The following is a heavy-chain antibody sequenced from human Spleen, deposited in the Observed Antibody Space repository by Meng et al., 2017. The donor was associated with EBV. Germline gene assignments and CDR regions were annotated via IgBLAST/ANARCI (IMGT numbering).Heavy chain of an antibody. Sequence: QVQLQQWGAGLLKPSENLSLTCAVKGGSFSGYYWSWIRQPPGKGLEWIGEIDHSGSTNYNPSLKSRVTISVDTSKDQFSLNLNSVTAADTAVYYCARGSYCSGGVCFHYWGQGTLVTVS. D-gene: IGHD2-8*02. V-gene: IGHV4-34*01. CDR1: GGSFSGYY. CDR3: ARGSYCSGGVCFHY. CDR2: IDHSGST. J-gene: IGHJ4*02.